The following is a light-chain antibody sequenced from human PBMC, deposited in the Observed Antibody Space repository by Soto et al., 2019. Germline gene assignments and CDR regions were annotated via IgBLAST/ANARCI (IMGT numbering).Light chain of an antibody. CDR2: LGS. V-gene: IGKV2-28*01. CDR1: QSLLHSNGYNY. CDR3: MQALQRIT. Sequence: DIVMTQSPLSLPVTPGEPASISCRSSQSLLHSNGYNYLDWYLQKPGQSLQLLIYLGSNRASGVPDRFSGSGSGTDFTLKISRVEAEDVGVYYCMQALQRITFGQGTRLEIK. J-gene: IGKJ5*01.